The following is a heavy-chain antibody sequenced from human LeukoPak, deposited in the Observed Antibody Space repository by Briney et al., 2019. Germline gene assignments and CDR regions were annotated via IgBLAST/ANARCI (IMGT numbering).Heavy chain of an antibody. CDR3: TRSGYRHPYHFDS. J-gene: IGHJ4*02. Sequence: GGSLRLSCAASGSSVRTTYMSWVRQAPGKGLEWVSVIYTGGGTDHADSVKGRFTISRDNSKNTLSLQMNSLRAEDTAIYYCTRSGYRHPYHFDSWGQGTLVTVSS. CDR1: GSSVRTTY. D-gene: IGHD3-22*01. CDR2: IYTGGGT. V-gene: IGHV3-53*01.